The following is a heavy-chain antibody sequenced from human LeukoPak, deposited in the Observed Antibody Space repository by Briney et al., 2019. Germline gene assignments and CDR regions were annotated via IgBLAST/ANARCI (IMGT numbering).Heavy chain of an antibody. CDR3: ASQRWIQLWLNFDY. J-gene: IGHJ4*02. Sequence: GGSLRLSCAASGFTFSSYEMNWVRQAPGKGLEWVSSISSSSSYIYYADSVKGRFTISRDNAKNSLYLQMNSLRAEDTAVYYCASQRWIQLWLNFDYWGQGTLVTVSS. D-gene: IGHD5-18*01. V-gene: IGHV3-21*01. CDR1: GFTFSSYE. CDR2: ISSSSSYI.